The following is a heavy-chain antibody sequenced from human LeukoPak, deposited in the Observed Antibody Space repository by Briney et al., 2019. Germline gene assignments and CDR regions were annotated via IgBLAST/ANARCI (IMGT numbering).Heavy chain of an antibody. V-gene: IGHV3-30*02. Sequence: PGGSLRLSCAASGFTFSNYWMSWVRQAPGKGLEWVAFIRYDGSNKYYADSVKGRFTISRDNSKNTLYLQMNSLRAEDTAVYYCAKGDYYDSSGGYFQHWGQGTLVTVSS. CDR1: GFTFSNYW. CDR3: AKGDYYDSSGGYFQH. CDR2: IRYDGSNK. J-gene: IGHJ1*01. D-gene: IGHD3-22*01.